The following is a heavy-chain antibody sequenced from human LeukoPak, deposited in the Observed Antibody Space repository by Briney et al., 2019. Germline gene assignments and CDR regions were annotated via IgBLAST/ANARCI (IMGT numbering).Heavy chain of an antibody. CDR1: GVTFNSHW. V-gene: IGHV3-7*01. CDR3: ARMLRQVAPDDSGHFNWFDP. CDR2: IKQDGSEK. Sequence: PGGSLRLSCAASGVTFNSHWMRWVRRAPGEGLEWVASIKQDGSEKYYVDSVKGRFTISRDNAKNSLYLQMNSLRAEDTAVYYCARMLRQVAPDDSGHFNWFDPWGQGTLVTVSS. D-gene: IGHD1-26*01. J-gene: IGHJ5*02.